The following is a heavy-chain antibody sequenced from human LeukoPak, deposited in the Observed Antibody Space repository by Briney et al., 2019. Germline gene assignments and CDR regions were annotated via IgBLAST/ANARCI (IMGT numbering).Heavy chain of an antibody. CDR2: IYYSGST. CDR1: GGSISTYY. J-gene: IGHJ4*02. Sequence: SETLSLTCTVSGGSISTYYWSWIRQPPGKGLEWIGYIYYSGSTNYNPSLKSRVTISVDTSRNQFSLKLRSVTAADTAVYYCATFPVCTNGVCRPFDYWGQGTLVTVSS. D-gene: IGHD2-8*01. CDR3: ATFPVCTNGVCRPFDY. V-gene: IGHV4-59*01.